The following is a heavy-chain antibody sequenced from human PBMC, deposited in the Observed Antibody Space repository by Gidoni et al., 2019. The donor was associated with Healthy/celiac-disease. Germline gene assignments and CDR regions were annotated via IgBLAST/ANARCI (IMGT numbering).Heavy chain of an antibody. V-gene: IGHV1-24*01. D-gene: IGHD6-19*01. CDR1: GYTLTQLS. CDR3: ASSDIQVAGANWFDP. CDR2: FDPEDGET. J-gene: IGHJ5*02. Sequence: QVQLVQSGAAVKKPGASVKFSCKVSGYTLTQLSMHWVRQAPGKGLEWMGGFDPEDGETIYAQKFQGRVTMTEDTSTDTAYMELSSLRSEDTAVYYCASSDIQVAGANWFDPWGQGTLVTVSS.